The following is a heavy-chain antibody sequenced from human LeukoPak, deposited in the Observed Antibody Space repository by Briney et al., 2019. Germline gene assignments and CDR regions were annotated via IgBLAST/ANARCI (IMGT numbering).Heavy chain of an antibody. V-gene: IGHV4-59*01. CDR2: IYYSGST. D-gene: IGHD6-13*01. CDR1: GGSISSYY. J-gene: IGHJ4*02. Sequence: SETLSLTCTVSGGSISSYYWSWIRQPPGKGLEWIGYIYYSGSTNYNPSLKSRVTISVDTSKNQFSLKLSPVTAADTAVYYCARVPSIAAALIDYWGQGTLVTVSS. CDR3: ARVPSIAAALIDY.